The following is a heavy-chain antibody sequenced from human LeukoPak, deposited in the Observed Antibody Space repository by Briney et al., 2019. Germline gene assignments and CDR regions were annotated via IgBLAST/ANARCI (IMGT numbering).Heavy chain of an antibody. J-gene: IGHJ4*02. D-gene: IGHD6-13*01. CDR3: ARVAAGYFDY. CDR1: GGSFSGYY. Sequence: PSETLSLTCAVYGGSFSGYYWSWIRQPPGKGLEWIGEINHSGSTNYNPSLKSRVTISVDTSKNQFSLKLSSVTAAGTAVYYCARVAAGYFDYWGQGTLVTVSS. V-gene: IGHV4-34*01. CDR2: INHSGST.